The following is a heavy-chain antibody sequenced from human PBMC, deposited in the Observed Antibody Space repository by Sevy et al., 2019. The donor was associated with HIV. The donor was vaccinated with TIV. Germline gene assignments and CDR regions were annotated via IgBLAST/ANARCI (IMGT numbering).Heavy chain of an antibody. CDR1: GFTFSNYG. Sequence: GGSLRLSCAASGFTFSNYGMHGVRQAPCKGLEWVAVIWNDRSNKYYADSVKGRFTISRDNSKNTLYLQMNSLRVEDTAVYFCARGGDFNDRSAKRDFDYWGQGTLVTVSS. V-gene: IGHV3-33*01. CDR3: ARGGDFNDRSAKRDFDY. D-gene: IGHD3-22*01. CDR2: IWNDRSNK. J-gene: IGHJ4*02.